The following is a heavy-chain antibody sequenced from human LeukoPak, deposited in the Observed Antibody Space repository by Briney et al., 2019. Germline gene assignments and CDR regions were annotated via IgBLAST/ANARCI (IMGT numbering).Heavy chain of an antibody. CDR1: GFTFSSTW. V-gene: IGHV3-74*03. CDR2: ITSDGSST. CDR3: ARDWYHAIDY. D-gene: IGHD2-2*01. J-gene: IGHJ4*02. Sequence: GSLRLSCAASGFTFSSTWLHWVRQPPGQGLLWVARITSDGSSTAYAESVKGRFTISRDNAKNTLYLQMNSLRAEDTAVYYCARDWYHAIDYWGQGTLVTVSS.